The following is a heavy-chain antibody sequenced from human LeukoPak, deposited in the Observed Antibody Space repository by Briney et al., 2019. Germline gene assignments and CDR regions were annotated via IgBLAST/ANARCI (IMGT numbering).Heavy chain of an antibody. J-gene: IGHJ6*02. D-gene: IGHD4-17*01. V-gene: IGHV1-2*02. CDR1: GYNFTCYY. CDR3: ARDIYGDFAGMDV. Sequence: VNVYCKASGYNFTCYYMHWVRQAPGQGLEWMGWINHNRGGTNYAQKFQGRANINRDKSISKAYMELSSLRSDDTAVYYCARDIYGDFAGMDVWGQGTTVTVSS. CDR2: INHNRGGT.